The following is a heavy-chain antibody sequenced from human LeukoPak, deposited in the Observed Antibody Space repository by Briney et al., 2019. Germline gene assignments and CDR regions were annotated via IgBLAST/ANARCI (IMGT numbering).Heavy chain of an antibody. CDR2: ISSSGSTI. CDR1: GFTFSDHY. Sequence: GGSLRLSCAASGFTFSDHYMSWIRQAPGKGLEWVSYISSSGSTIYYADSAKGRFTISRDNAKNSLYLQMHSLRAEDTAVYYCARDRSGFYKWFDPWGQGTLVTVSS. D-gene: IGHD6-19*01. CDR3: ARDRSGFYKWFDP. J-gene: IGHJ5*02. V-gene: IGHV3-11*04.